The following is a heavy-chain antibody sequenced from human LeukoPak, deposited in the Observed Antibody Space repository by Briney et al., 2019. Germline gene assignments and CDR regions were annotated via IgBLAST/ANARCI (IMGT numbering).Heavy chain of an antibody. CDR3: ARVGVGAYYFDY. J-gene: IGHJ4*02. V-gene: IGHV3-74*01. D-gene: IGHD3-3*01. CDR1: GFTFSDYW. CDR2: INTDETRT. Sequence: GGSLRLSCATSGFTFSDYWMHWVRQAPGKGLVWVSRINTDETRTNYADSVKGRFTISRHNAKNTLYLQMNSLRAEDTAVYYCARVGVGAYYFDYWGQGTLVTVSS.